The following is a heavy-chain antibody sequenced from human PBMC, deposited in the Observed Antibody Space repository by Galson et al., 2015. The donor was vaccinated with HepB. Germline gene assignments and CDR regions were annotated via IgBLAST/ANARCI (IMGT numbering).Heavy chain of an antibody. D-gene: IGHD3-10*01. CDR1: GYTFSAYG. CDR3: ARESVATMVRGVLDF. V-gene: IGHV7-4-1*02. J-gene: IGHJ4*02. Sequence: QSGAEVKKPGASVKVSCKASGYTFSAYGIVWVRQAPGQGPEWMGWINTNTGDPTYAQGFKRRFVFSVDASVNTAYLQISSLKAEDTAVYYCARESVATMVRGVLDFWGQGTLVTVSS. CDR2: INTNTGDP.